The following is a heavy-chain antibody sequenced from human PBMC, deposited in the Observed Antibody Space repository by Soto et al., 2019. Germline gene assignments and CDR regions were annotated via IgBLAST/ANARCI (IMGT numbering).Heavy chain of an antibody. J-gene: IGHJ4*02. V-gene: IGHV4-39*01. D-gene: IGHD5-18*01. Sequence: SETLSLTCTVSGDSISSSNYYWGWIRQPPGKGLEWIGTIYSGGSTYYNPTLESRVTISIDTSKSQFSLKLNSVTAADTAVYYCARHVYSYGYNYWAQGTLVTVSS. CDR2: IYSGGST. CDR1: GDSISSSNYY. CDR3: ARHVYSYGYNY.